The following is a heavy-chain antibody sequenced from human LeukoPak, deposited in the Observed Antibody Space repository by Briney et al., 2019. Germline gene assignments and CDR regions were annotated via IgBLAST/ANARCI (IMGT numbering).Heavy chain of an antibody. CDR1: GVTFSTYR. Sequence: GGSLRLSCAASGVTFSTYRMNWVRQAPGKGLERGSSISSSTNYIYYADSVKGRFTISRDNSKNTLYLQMTRLRAEDTAVYYCARAPTNSSGWYRANYYFDYWGQGTLVTVSS. CDR3: ARAPTNSSGWYRANYYFDY. V-gene: IGHV3-21*01. CDR2: ISSSTNYI. J-gene: IGHJ4*02. D-gene: IGHD6-19*01.